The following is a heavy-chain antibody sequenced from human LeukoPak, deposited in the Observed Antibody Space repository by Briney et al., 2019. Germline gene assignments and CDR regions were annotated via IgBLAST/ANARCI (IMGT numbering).Heavy chain of an antibody. J-gene: IGHJ4*02. Sequence: GGSLRLSCAASGFTFSDYYISWIRPPPGKGLDWVSDISPSGDIISYADSVKGRFIISRDYAKESLHLQMNSLRVEDSAVYYCARETVAGTFDYWGQGTQVTVSS. CDR1: GFTFSDYY. D-gene: IGHD6-19*01. CDR2: ISPSGDII. V-gene: IGHV3-11*01. CDR3: ARETVAGTFDY.